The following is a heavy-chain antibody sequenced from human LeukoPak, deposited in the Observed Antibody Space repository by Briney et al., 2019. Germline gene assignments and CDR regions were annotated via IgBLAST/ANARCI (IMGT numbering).Heavy chain of an antibody. CDR2: ISGSGGSA. CDR3: AKLYCSSTSCSYDY. CDR1: GFTFSSYA. D-gene: IGHD2-2*01. V-gene: IGHV3-23*01. Sequence: GGSLRLSCAASGFTFSSYAMSWVRQATGKGLEWVSAISGSGGSAYYGESVKGRFTIYRDKSKNTLYMQMNSLRAEDTAVYYCAKLYCSSTSCSYDYWGQGTLVTVSS. J-gene: IGHJ4*02.